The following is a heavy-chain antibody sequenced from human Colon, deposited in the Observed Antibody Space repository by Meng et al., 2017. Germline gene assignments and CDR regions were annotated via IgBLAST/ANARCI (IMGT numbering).Heavy chain of an antibody. CDR3: VRGGGTFDN. D-gene: IGHD1-1*01. V-gene: IGHV3-7*04. Sequence: GGSLRLSCVGSGFSFSGYWMSWVRQAPGKGLEWVASIKEDGSEKNYVESVKGRLTISRDNAEKSLHLQMNSLRVEDTAVHYCVRGGGTFDNWGQGTLVTVSS. CDR1: GFSFSGYW. J-gene: IGHJ4*02. CDR2: IKEDGSEK.